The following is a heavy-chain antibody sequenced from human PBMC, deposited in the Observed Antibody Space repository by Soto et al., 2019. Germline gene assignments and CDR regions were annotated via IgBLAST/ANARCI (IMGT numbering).Heavy chain of an antibody. D-gene: IGHD1-26*01. Sequence: PSEPLSHPWTVSGGSMSSSYWNWVREPAGRGLEWIGRIYARGDTNYNPSLKSRVTMFVDRSTNEFSLRLTSVTAADTAVYYCAGIGEEVYYGMDVWGQGTTVTVSS. CDR1: GGSMSSSY. CDR3: AGIGEEVYYGMDV. CDR2: IYARGDT. V-gene: IGHV4-4*07. J-gene: IGHJ6*02.